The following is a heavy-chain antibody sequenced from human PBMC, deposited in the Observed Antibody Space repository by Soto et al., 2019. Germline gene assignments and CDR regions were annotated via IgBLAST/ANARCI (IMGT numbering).Heavy chain of an antibody. Sequence: QVQLQESGPGLVKPSETLSLTCTVPGGSVSSGSYYWTWIRQPPGKGLEWIGYIYYSGSTNYNPSLKSRVTISADTSKNQFSLKLSSVTAADTAVYYCARAPTIVGATRYFDLWGRGTLVTVSS. CDR1: GGSVSSGSYY. D-gene: IGHD1-26*01. CDR2: IYYSGST. J-gene: IGHJ2*01. CDR3: ARAPTIVGATRYFDL. V-gene: IGHV4-61*01.